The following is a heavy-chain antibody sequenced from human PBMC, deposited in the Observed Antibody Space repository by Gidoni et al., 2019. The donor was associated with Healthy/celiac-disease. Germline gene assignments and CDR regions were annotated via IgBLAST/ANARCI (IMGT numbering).Heavy chain of an antibody. CDR1: GFSLSNARRG. CDR2: IFSTDEK. Sequence: QVTLKESGPVLVKPTETLTLTCTVPGFSLSNARRGVSWIRQPPGKALEWLAHIFSTDEKSYSTSLKNRLPLSKDTSKSQVVLTMTNMDPVDTATYYCARTYYYDSSGSLDAFDIWGQGTMVTVSS. CDR3: ARTYYYDSSGSLDAFDI. D-gene: IGHD3-22*01. V-gene: IGHV2-26*01. J-gene: IGHJ3*02.